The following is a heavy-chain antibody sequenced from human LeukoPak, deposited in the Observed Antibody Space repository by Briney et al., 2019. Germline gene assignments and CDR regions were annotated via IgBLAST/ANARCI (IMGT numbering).Heavy chain of an antibody. CDR2: ISSIGDST. Sequence: GGSLRLSCAASGFTFSSHAMHWVRQAPGKGLEYVSGISSIGDSTYYTSSVKGRFTISRDNSKNTLYLQMGSLRAEDMAVYYCARVPSSIVGSHYFDYWGLGTQVTVSS. V-gene: IGHV3-64*01. CDR3: ARVPSSIVGSHYFDY. D-gene: IGHD2-21*01. CDR1: GFTFSSHA. J-gene: IGHJ4*02.